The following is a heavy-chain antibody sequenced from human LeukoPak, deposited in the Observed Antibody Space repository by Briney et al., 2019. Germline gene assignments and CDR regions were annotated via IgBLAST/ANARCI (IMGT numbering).Heavy chain of an antibody. V-gene: IGHV3-23*01. Sequence: PGGSLRLSCAASGFTLSSYAMSWVRQAPGKGLEWVSAISGSGGSTYYADSVRGRFTISRDNSKNTLYLQMNSLRAEDTAVYYCARPRYGSGYLFDYWGQGTLVTVSS. CDR1: GFTLSSYA. CDR2: ISGSGGST. J-gene: IGHJ4*02. CDR3: ARPRYGSGYLFDY. D-gene: IGHD6-19*01.